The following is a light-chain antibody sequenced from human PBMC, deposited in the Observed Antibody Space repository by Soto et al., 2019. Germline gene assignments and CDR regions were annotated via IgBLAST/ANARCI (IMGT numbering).Light chain of an antibody. CDR2: GTS. Sequence: EIVLTQSPGTLSLSPGERATLSCRASQSVSSSYLAWYQQKPGQAPRLLIYGTSSRATGIPDRFSGSGSGTDFTLTISRLEPEDCAVYYCQQYATSPRTFGQGTKVEVK. CDR3: QQYATSPRT. V-gene: IGKV3-20*01. J-gene: IGKJ1*01. CDR1: QSVSSSY.